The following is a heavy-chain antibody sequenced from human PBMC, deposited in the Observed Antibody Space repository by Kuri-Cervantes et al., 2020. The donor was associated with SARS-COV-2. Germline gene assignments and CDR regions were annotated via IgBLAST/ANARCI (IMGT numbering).Heavy chain of an antibody. CDR1: GFTFSSYG. CDR2: IKSKTDGGTT. J-gene: IGHJ6*02. Sequence: GGSLRLSCAASGFTFSSYGMHWVRQAPGKGLEWVGRIKSKTDGGTTDYAAPVKGRFTISRDDSKNTLYLQMNSLKTEDTAVYYCTLGAYYYYYGMDVWGQGTTVTVSS. CDR3: TLGAYYYYYGMDV. V-gene: IGHV3-15*07.